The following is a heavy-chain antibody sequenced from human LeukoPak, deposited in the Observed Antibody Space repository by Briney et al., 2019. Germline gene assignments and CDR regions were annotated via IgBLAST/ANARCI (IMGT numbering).Heavy chain of an antibody. CDR2: IYYSGST. CDR3: AKTDSSGYYYFDY. Sequence: SETLSLTCTVSGGSISSYYWSWIRQPPGKGLEWIGYIYYSGSTKYNPSLKSRVTISVDTSKNQFFLKLISVTAADTAVYYCAKTDSSGYYYFDYWGQGTLVTVSS. CDR1: GGSISSYY. V-gene: IGHV4-59*01. J-gene: IGHJ4*02. D-gene: IGHD3-22*01.